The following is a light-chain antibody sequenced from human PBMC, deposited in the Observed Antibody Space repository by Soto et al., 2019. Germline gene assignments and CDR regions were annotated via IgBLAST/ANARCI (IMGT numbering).Light chain of an antibody. J-gene: IGKJ1*01. Sequence: ELVLTQSPCTLSLSPGERATLYCRVSNSVSSSYLAWYQQKPGQAPRLLIYSASSRATGIPDRFSGSGSGTDFTLTISRLEPEDFAVYYCLQYGYSFWTFGQGTKVDIK. V-gene: IGKV3-20*01. CDR3: LQYGYSFWT. CDR2: SAS. CDR1: NSVSSSY.